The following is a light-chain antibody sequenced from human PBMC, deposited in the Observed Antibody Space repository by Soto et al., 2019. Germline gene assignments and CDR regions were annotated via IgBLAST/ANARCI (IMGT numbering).Light chain of an antibody. CDR1: SSDVGGYNY. CDR3: SSYTSSSTVV. Sequence: QSALTQPASVSGSPGQSITISCTGTSSDVGGYNYVSWYQQHPGNAPKLMIYDVSNRPSGVSNRFSGSKSGNTASLTISGLQAEDAAEYYCSSYTSSSTVVCGGGTKLTVL. CDR2: DVS. J-gene: IGLJ2*01. V-gene: IGLV2-14*01.